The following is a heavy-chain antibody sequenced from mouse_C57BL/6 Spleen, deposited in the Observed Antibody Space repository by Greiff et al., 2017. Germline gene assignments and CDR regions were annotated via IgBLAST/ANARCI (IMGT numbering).Heavy chain of an antibody. V-gene: IGHV1-61*01. CDR3: AREGAYYDYENYYAMDY. CDR2: IYPSDSET. CDR1: GYTFTSYW. Sequence: QVQLQQPGAELVRPGSSVKLSCKASGYTFTSYWLDWVKQRPGQGLEWIGNIYPSDSETHYNQKFKDKATLTVDKSSSTAYMQLSSLTSEDSAVYYCAREGAYYDYENYYAMDYWGQGTSVTVSS. J-gene: IGHJ4*01. D-gene: IGHD2-4*01.